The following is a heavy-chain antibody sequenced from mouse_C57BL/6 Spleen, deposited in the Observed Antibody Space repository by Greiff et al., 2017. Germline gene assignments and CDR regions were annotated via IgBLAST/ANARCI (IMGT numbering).Heavy chain of an antibody. CDR1: GFTFSSYG. Sequence: EVMLVESGGDLVKPGGSLKLSCAASGFTFSSYGMSWVRQTPDKRLEWVATISSGGSYTYYPDSVKGRFTISRDNAKNTLYLQMSSLKSEDTAMYYCARQDDGYPWFAYWGQGTLVTVSA. CDR2: ISSGGSYT. CDR3: ARQDDGYPWFAY. D-gene: IGHD2-3*01. V-gene: IGHV5-6*01. J-gene: IGHJ3*01.